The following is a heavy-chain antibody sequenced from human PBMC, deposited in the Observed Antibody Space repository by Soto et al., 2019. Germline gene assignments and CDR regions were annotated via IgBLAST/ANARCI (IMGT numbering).Heavy chain of an antibody. CDR1: GGSVSSGSYY. V-gene: IGHV4-61*01. J-gene: IGHJ6*02. D-gene: IGHD2-2*02. CDR3: ASSGYCSSTSCYIGPYYYYGMDV. CDR2: TYYSGST. Sequence: QVQLQESGPGLVKPSETLSLTCTVSGGSVSSGSYYWSWIRQPPGKGLEWIGYTYYSGSTNYNPSLKSRVTLSVDTSKNQFSLKLSSVTAADTAVYYWASSGYCSSTSCYIGPYYYYGMDVWGQGTTVTVSS.